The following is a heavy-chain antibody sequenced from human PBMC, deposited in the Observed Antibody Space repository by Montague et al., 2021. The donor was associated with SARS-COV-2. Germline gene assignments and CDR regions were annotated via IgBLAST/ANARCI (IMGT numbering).Heavy chain of an antibody. CDR1: GDSVSSGDFF. CDR3: ARLTVIVVTSGVTLHWFDP. V-gene: IGHV4-30-2*05. D-gene: IGHD2-21*01. Sequence: TLSLTCAVSGDSVSSGDFFWTWVRQPPGRGLEWIGTISHTGGSNYNPSLQSRLALSLDTSANHFSLSLNSVTAADSATYYCARLTVIVVTSGVTLHWFDPWGQGALVTVSS. CDR2: ISHTGGS. J-gene: IGHJ5*02.